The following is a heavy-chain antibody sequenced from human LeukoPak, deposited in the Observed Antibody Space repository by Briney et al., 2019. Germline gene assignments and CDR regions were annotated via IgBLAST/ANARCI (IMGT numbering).Heavy chain of an antibody. V-gene: IGHV1-18*04. CDR3: ARDAGWFDP. CDR1: GYSFIGYY. CDR2: ISAYNGNT. Sequence: ASVKVSCKASGYSFIGYYMHWVRQAPGQGLEWMGWISAYNGNTNYAQKLQGRVTMTTDTSTSTAYMELRSLRSDDTAVYYCARDAGWFDPWGQGTLVTVSS. D-gene: IGHD6-13*01. J-gene: IGHJ5*02.